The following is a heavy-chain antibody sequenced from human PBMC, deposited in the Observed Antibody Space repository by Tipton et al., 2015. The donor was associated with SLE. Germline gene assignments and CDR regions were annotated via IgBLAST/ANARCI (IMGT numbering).Heavy chain of an antibody. V-gene: IGHV4-38-2*02. CDR2: IFDSGTT. CDR1: GYSISSGYY. CDR3: ARYYYDSSGECLFDS. J-gene: IGHJ4*02. D-gene: IGHD3-22*01. Sequence: GLVKPSETLSLTCTVSGYSISSGYYWGWIRQPPGKGLEWIGYIFDSGTTYYNPSLNGRLTISLHMFKKQFSLNLSSVAASDAAVYYCARYYYDSSGECLFDSWGQGTLVTVSS.